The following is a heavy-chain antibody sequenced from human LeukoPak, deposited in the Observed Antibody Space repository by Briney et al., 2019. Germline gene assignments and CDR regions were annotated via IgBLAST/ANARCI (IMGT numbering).Heavy chain of an antibody. Sequence: GSLRLSCAASGFTFSSFWMHWVRQAPGKGLVWVSRINTDGSSTSYADSVKGRFTISRDNAKNTLYLQMNSLRAEDTAVYYCARSYDFWSLPRYFDYWGQGTLVTVSS. V-gene: IGHV3-74*01. CDR2: INTDGSST. D-gene: IGHD3-3*01. CDR1: GFTFSSFW. CDR3: ARSYDFWSLPRYFDY. J-gene: IGHJ4*02.